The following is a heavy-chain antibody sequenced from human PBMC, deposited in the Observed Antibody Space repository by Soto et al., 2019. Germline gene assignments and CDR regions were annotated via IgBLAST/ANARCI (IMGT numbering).Heavy chain of an antibody. Sequence: QVQLQESGPGLVKPSETLSLTCTVSGGSISSYYWSWIRQPPGKGLEWIGYIYYSGSTNYNPSIKSRLTISVDTAKNQFSLKLSSVTAADTAVYYCARSSSLTGYYYYYYYMDGWGKGTTVTVSS. CDR2: IYYSGST. J-gene: IGHJ6*03. D-gene: IGHD3-9*01. CDR3: ARSSSLTGYYYYYYYMDG. V-gene: IGHV4-59*01. CDR1: GGSISSYY.